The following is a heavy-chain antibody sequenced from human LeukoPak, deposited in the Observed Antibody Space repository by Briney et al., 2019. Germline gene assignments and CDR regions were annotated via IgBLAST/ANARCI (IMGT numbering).Heavy chain of an antibody. Sequence: SVKVSCKASGGTFSSYAISWVRQAPGQGLEWMGGIIPIFGTANYAQKFQGRVTITADESTSTAYMELSSLRSEDTAVYYCARDRCHLYYYDSSGCEALGYWGQGTLVTVSS. CDR2: IIPIFGTA. V-gene: IGHV1-69*13. CDR3: ARDRCHLYYYDSSGCEALGY. CDR1: GGTFSSYA. D-gene: IGHD3-22*01. J-gene: IGHJ4*02.